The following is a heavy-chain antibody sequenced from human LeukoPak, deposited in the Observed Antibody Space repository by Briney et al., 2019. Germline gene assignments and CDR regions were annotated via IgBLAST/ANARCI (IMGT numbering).Heavy chain of an antibody. CDR3: ARCHRLVSPSPSFDY. Sequence: PSETLSLTCSVSGSPISSGHYWGWIRQPPGKGLEWIGSLYHTGRTTYNPSLKSRVTIAVDTSETPFSLTMTSLTAADTAVYYCARCHRLVSPSPSFDYWGPGTLVSVSS. D-gene: IGHD6-19*01. J-gene: IGHJ4*02. V-gene: IGHV4-38-2*01. CDR2: LYHTGRT. CDR1: GSPISSGHY.